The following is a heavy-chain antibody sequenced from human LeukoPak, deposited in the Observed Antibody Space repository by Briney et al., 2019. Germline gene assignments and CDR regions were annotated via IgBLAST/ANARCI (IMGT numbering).Heavy chain of an antibody. D-gene: IGHD3-10*01. Sequence: GRSLRLSCAASGFTFSSYGMHWVRQAPGKGLEWVAVISYDGSNKYYAGSVKGRFTISRDNSKNTLYLQMNSLRAEDTAVYYCAKDHKLLWFGEASGFDYWGQGTLVTVSS. J-gene: IGHJ4*02. CDR1: GFTFSSYG. CDR2: ISYDGSNK. V-gene: IGHV3-30*18. CDR3: AKDHKLLWFGEASGFDY.